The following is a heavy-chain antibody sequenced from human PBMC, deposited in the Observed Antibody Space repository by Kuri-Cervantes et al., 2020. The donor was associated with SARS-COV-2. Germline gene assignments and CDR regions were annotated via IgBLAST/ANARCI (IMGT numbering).Heavy chain of an antibody. D-gene: IGHD3-22*01. V-gene: IGHV4-4*08. CDR1: GGSIRSFY. J-gene: IGHJ4*02. CDR2: ISNSGST. CDR3: AREDYYYDSSGSPRHYFDY. Sequence: SETLSLTCTVSGGSIRSFYWNWIRQAPGKGLEYIGYISNSGSTNYNPSLKSRVTISIDTSKNQFSLKLSSVTAADTAVYYCAREDYYYDSSGSPRHYFDYWGQGTLVTVSS.